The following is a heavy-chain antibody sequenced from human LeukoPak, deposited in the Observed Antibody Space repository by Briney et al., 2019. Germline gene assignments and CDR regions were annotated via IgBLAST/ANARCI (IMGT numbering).Heavy chain of an antibody. CDR2: IKEDGSEK. J-gene: IGHJ5*02. Sequence: GGSLRLSCAASGFMFSSYWMSWVRQAPGKGLEWVADIKEDGSEKSYVDSVKGRFTISRDNAKNSLYLQMNSLRAEDTAVYYCARDRSAGTTGGGLDPWGQGTLVTVSS. D-gene: IGHD1-1*01. CDR3: ARDRSAGTTGGGLDP. CDR1: GFMFSSYW. V-gene: IGHV3-7*01.